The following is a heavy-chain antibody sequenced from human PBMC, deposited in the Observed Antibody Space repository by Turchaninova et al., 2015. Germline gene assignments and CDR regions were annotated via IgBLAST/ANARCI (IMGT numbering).Heavy chain of an antibody. CDR1: GFIFSNYA. CDR2: ISVSGGST. D-gene: IGHD3-10*01. V-gene: IGHV3-23*01. Sequence: EVQLLESGGGLVQPGGSLRLSCAASGFIFSNYAMSGVRQAPGEGLEWVSGISVSGGSTYYADSVKGRFTISRDNFKNTLYLQMNSLRVDDTAVYYCAKDVMVQGVVRFDYWGQGTLVTVSS. CDR3: AKDVMVQGVVRFDY. J-gene: IGHJ4*02.